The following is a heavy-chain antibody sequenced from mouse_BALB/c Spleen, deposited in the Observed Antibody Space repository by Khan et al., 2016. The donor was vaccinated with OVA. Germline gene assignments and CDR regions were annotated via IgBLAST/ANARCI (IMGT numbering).Heavy chain of an antibody. D-gene: IGHD1-1*01. V-gene: IGHV5-6-5*01. CDR1: GFTFSSYA. CDR2: ISSGGST. J-gene: IGHJ2*01. Sequence: EVQLVESGGGLVKPGGSLKLSCAASGFTFSSYAMSWVRQTPEKRLEWVASISSGGSTYYPDSVKGRITISRDNARNILYLQMSSLRSEDTAMYYCARPLYYYGSSYVDYWGQGTTLTVSS. CDR3: ARPLYYYGSSYVDY.